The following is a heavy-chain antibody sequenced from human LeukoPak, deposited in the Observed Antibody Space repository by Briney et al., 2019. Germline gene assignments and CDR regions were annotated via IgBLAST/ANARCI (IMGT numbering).Heavy chain of an antibody. CDR3: ARDGSVQEMATIPYET. CDR2: ISSSSSYI. V-gene: IGHV3-21*01. CDR1: GFTFSSYS. Sequence: GGSLRLSCAASGFTFSSYSMNCVRQSPGKGLEWVSSISSSSSYIYYADSVKGRFTFSRDNAKNSLYLQMNSLRAEDTAVYYCARDGSVQEMATIPYETWGQGTLVTVSS. D-gene: IGHD5-24*01. J-gene: IGHJ5*02.